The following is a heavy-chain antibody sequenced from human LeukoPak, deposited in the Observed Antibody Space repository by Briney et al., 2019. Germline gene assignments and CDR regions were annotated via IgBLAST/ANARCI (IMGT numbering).Heavy chain of an antibody. J-gene: IGHJ4*02. CDR1: GFTFSDAW. CDR3: TTRRQDGW. D-gene: IGHD2-15*01. V-gene: IGHV3-15*01. CDR2: IKSKSDGGTI. Sequence: GSLRLSCVGSGFTFSDAWMSWVRQAPGKGLEWVGRIKSKSDGGTINYAAPVKGRFTISRDDSRNTLYLQMNSLKTEDTAVYYCTTRRQDGWWGQGTLVTVS.